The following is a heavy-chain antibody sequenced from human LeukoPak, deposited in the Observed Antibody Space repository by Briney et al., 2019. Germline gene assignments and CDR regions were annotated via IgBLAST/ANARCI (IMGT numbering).Heavy chain of an antibody. CDR2: IYSDGNT. Sequence: PGGSLRLSCAASGLTFSNYAMSWVRQAPGRGLEWVSVIYSDGNTYYAGSVKGRFTISRDNSKNTVYLQMNSLRAEDTAVYYCARRAGGYSHPYDYWGQGILVTVSS. CDR1: GLTFSNYA. V-gene: IGHV3-66*04. CDR3: ARRAGGYSHPYDY. D-gene: IGHD4-23*01. J-gene: IGHJ4*02.